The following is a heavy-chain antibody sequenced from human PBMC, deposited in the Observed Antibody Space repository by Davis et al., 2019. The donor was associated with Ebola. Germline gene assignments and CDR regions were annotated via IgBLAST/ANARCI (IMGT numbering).Heavy chain of an antibody. V-gene: IGHV4-59*01. Sequence: SETLSLTCTVSGGSISSYYWSWIRQPPGKGLEWIGYIYYTGSTNCNPSLKSRLTISIDTSKSQFSLKLSSVTAADTAVYYCARDRGIAARFFDYWGQGTLVTVSS. D-gene: IGHD6-6*01. CDR1: GGSISSYY. J-gene: IGHJ4*02. CDR3: ARDRGIAARFFDY. CDR2: IYYTGST.